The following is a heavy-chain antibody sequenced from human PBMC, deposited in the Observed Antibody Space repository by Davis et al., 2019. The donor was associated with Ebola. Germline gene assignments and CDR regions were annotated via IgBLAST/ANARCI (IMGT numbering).Heavy chain of an antibody. D-gene: IGHD3-22*01. CDR2: ISNSSSYT. CDR1: GFTFSDYY. J-gene: IGHJ5*02. V-gene: IGHV3-11*06. Sequence: GESLKISCAASGFTFSDYYMSWIRQAPEKGLEWGSFISNSSSYTNYADSVKGRFTISRDNANNSLYLQMNSLRAEDTDVYYCERVAITRRVVVIPQEVWFDPWGQGTLVTVSS. CDR3: ERVAITRRVVVIPQEVWFDP.